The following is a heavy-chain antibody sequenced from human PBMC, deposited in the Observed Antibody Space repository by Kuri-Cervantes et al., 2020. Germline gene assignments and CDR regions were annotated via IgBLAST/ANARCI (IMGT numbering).Heavy chain of an antibody. V-gene: IGHV4-61*01. D-gene: IGHD2-8*01. CDR3: ARDGGYATRSWFDP. J-gene: IGHJ5*01. CDR2: IYYSGST. CDR1: GGSVSSGSYY. Sequence: SETLSLTCTVSGGSVSSGSYYWSWIRQPPGKGLEWIGYIYYSGSTNYNPSLKSRVTISVDTSKNQFSLKLSSVTAADTAVYYCARDGGYATRSWFDPWGQGTTVTVSS.